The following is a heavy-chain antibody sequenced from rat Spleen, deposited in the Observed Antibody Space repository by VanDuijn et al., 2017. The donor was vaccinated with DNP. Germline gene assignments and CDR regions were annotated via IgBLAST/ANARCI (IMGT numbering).Heavy chain of an antibody. Sequence: EVQLVESGGDLVQPGRSLKLSCVASGFTFNNYWMTWIRQVPGKGLEWVASISSGGGSTYYPDSVKGRFTGSRDNAKNTLYLQMNSLRSEDTATYYCARDGGGPFDYWGQGVMVTVSS. D-gene: IGHD1-11*01. CDR2: ISSGGGST. J-gene: IGHJ2*01. CDR1: GFTFNNYW. V-gene: IGHV5-31*01. CDR3: ARDGGGPFDY.